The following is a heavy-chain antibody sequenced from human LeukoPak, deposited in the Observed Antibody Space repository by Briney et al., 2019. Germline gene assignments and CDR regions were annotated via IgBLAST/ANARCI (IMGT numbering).Heavy chain of an antibody. Sequence: ASVKVSCKASGYTFTGYYMHWVRQAPGQGLEWMGWINPNSGGTNYAQKSQGRVTMTRNTSISTAYMELSSLRSEDTAVYYCARAPYWGMDVWGQGTTVTVSS. CDR2: INPNSGGT. CDR3: ARAPYWGMDV. CDR1: GYTFTGYY. V-gene: IGHV1-2*02. J-gene: IGHJ6*02. D-gene: IGHD2-15*01.